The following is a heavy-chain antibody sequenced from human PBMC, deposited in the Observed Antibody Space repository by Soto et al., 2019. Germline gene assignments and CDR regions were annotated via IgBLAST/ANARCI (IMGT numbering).Heavy chain of an antibody. CDR1: GFTFSDYY. Sequence: QVQLVESGGGLVKPGGSLRLSCAASGFTFSDYYMSWLRQAPGPGLEWVSYISSSGSTIYYADSVKGRFTISRDNAKNSLYLQMNSLRAEATAVYYCARETYDYICGSYRYYYFDYWGQGTLVTVSS. CDR3: ARETYDYICGSYRYYYFDY. D-gene: IGHD3-16*02. V-gene: IGHV3-11*01. CDR2: ISSSGSTI. J-gene: IGHJ4*02.